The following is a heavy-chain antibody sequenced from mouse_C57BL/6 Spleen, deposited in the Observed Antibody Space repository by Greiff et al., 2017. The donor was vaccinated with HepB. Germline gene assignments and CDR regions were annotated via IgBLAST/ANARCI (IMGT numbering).Heavy chain of an antibody. V-gene: IGHV1-69*01. D-gene: IGHD1-1*01. J-gene: IGHJ4*01. CDR1: GYTFTSYW. CDR2: IDPSDSYT. Sequence: QVQLKQPGAELVMPGASVKLSCKASGYTFTSYWMHWVKQRPGQGLEWIGEIDPSDSYTNYNQKFKGKSTLTVDKSSSTAYMQLSSLTSEDSAVYYCARGVVDYYAMDYWGQGTSVTVSS. CDR3: ARGVVDYYAMDY.